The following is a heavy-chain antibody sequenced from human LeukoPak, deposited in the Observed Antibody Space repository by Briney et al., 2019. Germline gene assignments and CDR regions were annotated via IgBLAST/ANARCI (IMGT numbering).Heavy chain of an antibody. Sequence: SETLSLTCTVSGGPISGYYWNWIRQPPGKGLEWIGRIYTSGSTNYNPSLKSRVTISVDTSKNQFSLKLSSVTAADTAVYYCARDRGYCSGGSCYFDYWGQGTLVTVSS. D-gene: IGHD2-15*01. V-gene: IGHV4-4*08. CDR2: IYTSGST. J-gene: IGHJ4*02. CDR3: ARDRGYCSGGSCYFDY. CDR1: GGPISGYY.